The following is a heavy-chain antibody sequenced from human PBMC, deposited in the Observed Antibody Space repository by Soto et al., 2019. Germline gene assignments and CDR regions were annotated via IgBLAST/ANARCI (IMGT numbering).Heavy chain of an antibody. CDR2: ISAYNENT. CDR3: ARDELSGGFES. J-gene: IGHJ5*01. D-gene: IGHD3-10*01. V-gene: IGHV1-18*01. Sequence: QVQLVQSGAEVKKPGASVKVSCKASGYTYKSYAINWVRQVPGQELERMGCISAYNENTKYVQNYQGRVAMTTDTSTRTVYMELRSLRTDDTAVYYCARDELSGGFESWGQGTVVSVSS. CDR1: GYTYKSYA.